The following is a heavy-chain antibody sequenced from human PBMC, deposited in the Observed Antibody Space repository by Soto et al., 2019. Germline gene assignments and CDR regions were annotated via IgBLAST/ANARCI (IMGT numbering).Heavy chain of an antibody. V-gene: IGHV2-5*02. J-gene: IGHJ6*02. D-gene: IGHD3-10*01. CDR1: GFSLSTSGVG. Sequence: QITLKESGPTLVKPTQTLTLTCTFSGFSLSTSGVGVGWIRQPPGKALEWLALIYWDDDKRYSPPLKSRLPNPQDPSNNRVVLTMTNMDPVDTATYYCAHSGSGVLGYGRDGWGQGTTVTVSS. CDR2: IYWDDDK. CDR3: AHSGSGVLGYGRDG.